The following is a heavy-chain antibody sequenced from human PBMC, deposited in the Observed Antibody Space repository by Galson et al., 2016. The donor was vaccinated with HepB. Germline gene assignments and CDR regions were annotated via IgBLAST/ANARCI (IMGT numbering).Heavy chain of an antibody. J-gene: IGHJ1*01. Sequence: CAISGDSVSSDSATWNWIRQSPSRGLQWLGRTYYRSKWFHDFAPSVKSRITINADTSKNQFSLQLDSVTPEDTAVYYCARGYDEDFHHGGQGTLVTVSS. D-gene: IGHD5-12*01. V-gene: IGHV6-1*01. CDR2: TYYRSKWFH. CDR3: ARGYDEDFHH. CDR1: GDSVSSDSAT.